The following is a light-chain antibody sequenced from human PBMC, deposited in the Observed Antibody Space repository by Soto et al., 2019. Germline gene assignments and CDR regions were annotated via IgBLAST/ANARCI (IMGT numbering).Light chain of an antibody. V-gene: IGLV2-14*01. CDR1: NSDVGGHHY. CDR2: AVN. J-gene: IGLJ2*01. CDR3: SSYTISNTMI. Sequence: QSALTQPASVSGSPGQSITISCTGTNSDVGGHHYVSWYQQHPGKAPRVLIYAVNNRLSGVSYRFSGSKSGNTASLTIAGLQAEDEAEYYCSSYTISNTMIFGGGTKLTVL.